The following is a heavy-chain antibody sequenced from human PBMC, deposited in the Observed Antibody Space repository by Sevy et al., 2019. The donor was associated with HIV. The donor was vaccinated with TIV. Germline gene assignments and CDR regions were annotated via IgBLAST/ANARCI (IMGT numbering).Heavy chain of an antibody. D-gene: IGHD2-15*01. CDR3: ANHEAATPYYYYGMDV. CDR2: ISYDGSNK. V-gene: IGHV3-30*18. Sequence: GGSLRLSCAASGFTFSSYGMHWVRQAPGKGLEWVAVISYDGSNKFYADSVKGRFTISRDNSKNTLFLQMNSLRADDTAVYYCANHEAATPYYYYGMDVWGQGTPVTVSS. J-gene: IGHJ6*02. CDR1: GFTFSSYG.